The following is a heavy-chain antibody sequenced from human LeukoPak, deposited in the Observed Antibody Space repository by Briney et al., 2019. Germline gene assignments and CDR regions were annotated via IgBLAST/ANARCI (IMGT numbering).Heavy chain of an antibody. CDR1: GGSISSSSYY. CDR3: ARVLRDFWSGYPQHYYMDV. D-gene: IGHD3-3*01. J-gene: IGHJ6*03. V-gene: IGHV4-39*07. Sequence: KTSETLSLTCTVSGGSISSSSYYWGWIRQPPGKGLEWIGSIYYSGSTYYNPSLKSRVTISVDTSKNQFSLKLSSVTAADTALYYCARVLRDFWSGYPQHYYMDVWGKGTRVSVSS. CDR2: IYYSGST.